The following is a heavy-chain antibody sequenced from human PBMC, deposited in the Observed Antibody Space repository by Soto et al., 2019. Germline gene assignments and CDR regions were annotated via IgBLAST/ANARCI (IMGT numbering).Heavy chain of an antibody. V-gene: IGHV3-74*01. Sequence: PGGSLRLSCAASGFTFSNYWIHWVRQVPGEGLVWVSSINNDGSRTWYADSVRGRIAMSRDNARNLVSLQMNSLRAEDTAVYYCGTTFEYWGQGALVTVSP. CDR3: GTTFEY. CDR2: INNDGSRT. D-gene: IGHD1-26*01. J-gene: IGHJ4*02. CDR1: GFTFSNYW.